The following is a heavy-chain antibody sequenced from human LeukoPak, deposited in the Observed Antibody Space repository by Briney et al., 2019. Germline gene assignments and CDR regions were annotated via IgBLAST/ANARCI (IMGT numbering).Heavy chain of an antibody. CDR3: ARVSRYSSSWYSFDY. Sequence: ASVKVSCKASGYTFTGYYMHWGRQAPGQGLEWMGWINPNSGGTNYAQKFQGRVTMTRDTSISTAYMELSRLRSDDTAVYYCARVSRYSSSWYSFDYWGQGTLVTVSS. CDR1: GYTFTGYY. V-gene: IGHV1-2*02. J-gene: IGHJ4*02. D-gene: IGHD6-13*01. CDR2: INPNSGGT.